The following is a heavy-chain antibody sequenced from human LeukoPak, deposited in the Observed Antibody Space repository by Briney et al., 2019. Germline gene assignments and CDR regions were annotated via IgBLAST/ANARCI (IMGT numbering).Heavy chain of an antibody. J-gene: IGHJ4*02. CDR3: VRARDAVLFEY. CDR2: TYYRSKWYN. D-gene: IGHD2-8*01. V-gene: IGHV6-1*01. CDR1: GDSVSSNSAA. Sequence: SQTLSLTCAISGDSVSSNSAAWNWIGQSPSRGLEWLGRTYYRSKWYNDYAVSVKSRITIKPDTSKNQFSLQLKSVIPEDTAMYYCVRARDAVLFEYWGQGTLVTV.